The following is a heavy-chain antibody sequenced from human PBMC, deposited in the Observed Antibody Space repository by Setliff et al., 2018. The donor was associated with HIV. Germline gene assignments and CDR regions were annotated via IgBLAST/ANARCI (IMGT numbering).Heavy chain of an antibody. V-gene: IGHV1-69-2*01. D-gene: IGHD3-9*01. CDR1: GYTFSDYY. J-gene: IGHJ4*02. CDR2: VVPEDGKT. CDR3: AKQGKYFDWLFSSAVDLMFDL. Sequence: GASVKVSCKASGYTFSDYYMHWVQQAPGKGLEWVGRVVPEDGKTIYEERFQDRITITADTSIDTVYMELSSLRSEDTAVYYCAKQGKYFDWLFSSAVDLMFDLWGQGTPVTVSS.